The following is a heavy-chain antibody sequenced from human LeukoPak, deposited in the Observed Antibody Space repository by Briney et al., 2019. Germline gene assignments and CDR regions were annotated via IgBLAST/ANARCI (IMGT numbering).Heavy chain of an antibody. CDR3: AAHTLNSSGRGNWFDP. Sequence: SETLSLTCTVSGGSISSSSYYWGWIRQPPGTGLEWIGEINHSGSTNYNPSLKSRVTISVDTSKNQFSLKLSSVTAADTAVYYCAAHTLNSSGRGNWFDPWGQGTLVTVSS. CDR2: INHSGST. D-gene: IGHD6-19*01. V-gene: IGHV4-39*07. J-gene: IGHJ5*02. CDR1: GGSISSSSYY.